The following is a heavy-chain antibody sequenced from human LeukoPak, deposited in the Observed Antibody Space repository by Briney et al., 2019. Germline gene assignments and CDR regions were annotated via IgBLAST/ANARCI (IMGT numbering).Heavy chain of an antibody. CDR3: ARGRTTGEFDY. CDR2: INPIYHIP. V-gene: IGHV1-69*05. CDR1: GGTFSSHA. D-gene: IGHD4-11*01. J-gene: IGHJ4*02. Sequence: GASVKVSCKASGGTFSSHAITWVRQAPGQGLEWMGGINPIYHIPTYAQIFQGRVTITKDEFTSTASMDLSSLTSEDTAVYYCARGRTTGEFDYWGQGTLVTVSS.